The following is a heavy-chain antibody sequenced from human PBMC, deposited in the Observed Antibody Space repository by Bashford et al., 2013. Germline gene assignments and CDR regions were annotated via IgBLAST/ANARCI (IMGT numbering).Heavy chain of an antibody. D-gene: IGHD3-3*02. V-gene: IGHV3-48*01. CDR2: ISSSSSTI. J-gene: IGHJ3*02. CDR3: ARDLAAPANDAFDI. Sequence: VRQAPGKGLEWVSYISSSSSTIYYADSVKGRFTISRDNAKNSLYLQMNSLRAEDTAVYYCARDLAAPANDAFDIVGPRDNGHRLL.